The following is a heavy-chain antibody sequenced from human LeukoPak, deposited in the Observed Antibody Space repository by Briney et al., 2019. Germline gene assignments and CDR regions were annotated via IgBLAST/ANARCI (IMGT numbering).Heavy chain of an antibody. CDR2: ISTTSTYI. D-gene: IGHD4-11*01. CDR3: ARDVHSDYDYYAMDV. Sequence: PGGSLRLSCAASGFTFSSYSVNWVRQAPGKGLEWVSSISTTSTYIYYADSVKGHFTISRDNAKSSLYLQMNSLRAEDTAVYYCARDVHSDYDYYAMDVWGQETTVTVSS. V-gene: IGHV3-21*01. J-gene: IGHJ6*02. CDR1: GFTFSSYS.